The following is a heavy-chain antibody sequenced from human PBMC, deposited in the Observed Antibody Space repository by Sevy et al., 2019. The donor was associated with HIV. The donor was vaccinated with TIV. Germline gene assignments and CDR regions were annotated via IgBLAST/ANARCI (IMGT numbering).Heavy chain of an antibody. CDR1: GFTFNTYS. D-gene: IGHD2-21*01. V-gene: IGHV3-48*02. Sequence: GGSLRLSCAASGFTFNTYSLIWVRQTPGKGLEWLSFIGTVAGVTYYADSVKGRFTISRDNAKNSLYLQMNSVRDEDTAVYYCARWPGHYSIDDWGQGTLGTVSS. J-gene: IGHJ4*02. CDR3: ARWPGHYSIDD. CDR2: IGTVAGVT.